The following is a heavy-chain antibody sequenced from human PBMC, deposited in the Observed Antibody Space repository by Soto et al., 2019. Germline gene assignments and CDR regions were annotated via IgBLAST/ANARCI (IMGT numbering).Heavy chain of an antibody. CDR2: INPNSGGT. CDR1: GYTFTGYY. J-gene: IGHJ5*02. CDR3: ARDYSCNRDSSAVVRGFDP. Sequence: ASVKVSFKASGYTFTGYYMHWVRQAPGQGLEWMGWINPNSGGTNYAQKFQGWVTMTRDTSISTAYMELSRLRSGDTAVYYCARDYSCNRDSSAVVRGFDPWGQGTLVTVSS. V-gene: IGHV1-2*04. D-gene: IGHD3-22*01.